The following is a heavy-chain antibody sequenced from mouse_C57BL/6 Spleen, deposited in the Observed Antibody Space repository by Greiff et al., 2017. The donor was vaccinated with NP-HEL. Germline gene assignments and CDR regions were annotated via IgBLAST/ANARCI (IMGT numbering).Heavy chain of an antibody. V-gene: IGHV5-9*01. CDR3: ARHPYGSFCMDY. CDR1: GFTFSSYT. Sequence: EVMLVESGGGLVKPGGSLKLSCAASGFTFSSYTMSWVRQTPEKRLEWVATISGGGGNTYYPDSVKGRFTISRDNAKNTLYLQMSSLRSEDTALYYCARHPYGSFCMDYWGQGTSVTVSS. J-gene: IGHJ4*01. CDR2: ISGGGGNT. D-gene: IGHD1-1*01.